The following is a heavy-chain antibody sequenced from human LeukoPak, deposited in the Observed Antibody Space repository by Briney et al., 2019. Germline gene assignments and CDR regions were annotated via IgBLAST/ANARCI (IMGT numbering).Heavy chain of an antibody. CDR2: IYYSGST. CDR3: ARRSKITIFGVVIHGNPGGAFDI. Sequence: SETLSLTCTVSGGSISSGGYYWSWIRQHPGKGLEWIGYIYYSGSTYYNPSLKSRVTISVDTSKNQFSLKLSSVTAADTAVYYCARRSKITIFGVVIHGNPGGAFDIWGQGTMVTVSS. J-gene: IGHJ3*02. D-gene: IGHD3-3*01. V-gene: IGHV4-31*03. CDR1: GGSISSGGYY.